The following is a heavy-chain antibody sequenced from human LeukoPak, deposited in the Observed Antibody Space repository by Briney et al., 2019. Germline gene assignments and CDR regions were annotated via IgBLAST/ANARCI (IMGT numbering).Heavy chain of an antibody. CDR2: IYYSGST. V-gene: IGHV4-59*04. J-gene: IGHJ5*02. CDR3: ARMLCSSTSCYRVSWFDP. Sequence: SETLSLTCTVSGGSISSYYWSWIRQPPGKGVEWIGYIYYSGSTYYNPSLKSRVTMSVDTSKNQFSLKLSSVTAVDTAVYYCARMLCSSTSCYRVSWFDPWGQGTLVTVSS. CDR1: GGSISSYY. D-gene: IGHD2-2*01.